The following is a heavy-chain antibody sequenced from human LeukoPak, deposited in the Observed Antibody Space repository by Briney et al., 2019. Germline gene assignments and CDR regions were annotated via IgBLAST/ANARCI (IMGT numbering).Heavy chain of an antibody. CDR1: GFTFSFAA. J-gene: IGHJ4*02. D-gene: IGHD5-18*01. V-gene: IGHV3-23*01. CDR2: ISASGANT. CDR3: AKDIQGAN. Sequence: GGSLRLSCATSGFTFSFAAITWVRQGPGKGLEWVSLISASGANTYYAGSVRGRFTISRDNSKNTVYLQMNSLRAEDTALYYCAKDIQGANWGQGTLVTVSS.